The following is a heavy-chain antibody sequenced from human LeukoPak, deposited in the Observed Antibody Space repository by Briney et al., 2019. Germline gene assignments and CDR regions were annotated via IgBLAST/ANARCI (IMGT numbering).Heavy chain of an antibody. J-gene: IGHJ4*02. CDR2: ISAYNGNT. D-gene: IGHD4-17*01. CDR3: ARDGIYGDYGAGYDY. V-gene: IGHV1-18*01. Sequence: GASVKVSCKASGYTFTSYGISWVRQAPGQGLEWMGWISAYNGNTNYAQKLQGRVTMTTDTSTSTAYMELRSLISDDTAVYFCARDGIYGDYGAGYDYWGQGTLVTVSS. CDR1: GYTFTSYG.